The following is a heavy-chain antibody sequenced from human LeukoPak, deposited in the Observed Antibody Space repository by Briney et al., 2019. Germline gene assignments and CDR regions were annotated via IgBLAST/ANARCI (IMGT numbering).Heavy chain of an antibody. CDR2: IKQDGSEK. Sequence: PGGSLRLFCAASGFTFSSDWMTWVRQAPGKGLEWVASIKQDGSEKYYVDSVKGRLTISRDNAKNSLYLQMNSLRAEGTAVYYCARQLGCRDAADIWGQGTMVTVSS. V-gene: IGHV3-7*01. J-gene: IGHJ3*02. D-gene: IGHD7-27*01. CDR1: GFTFSSDW. CDR3: ARQLGCRDAADI.